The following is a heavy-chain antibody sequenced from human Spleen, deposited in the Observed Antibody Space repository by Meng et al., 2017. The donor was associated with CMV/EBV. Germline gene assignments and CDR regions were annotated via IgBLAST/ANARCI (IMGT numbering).Heavy chain of an antibody. V-gene: IGHV4-38-2*02. D-gene: IGHD6-6*01. CDR1: GYSISTGYH. Sequence: GSLRLSCTVSGYSISTGYHWGWVRQPPGKGLEWIGSIYHSGSTYYNPSLKSRVTISADTSKNHFSLRLSSVTAADTAVYYCARDHIAARPFDYWGQGTLVTVSS. CDR3: ARDHIAARPFDY. CDR2: IYHSGST. J-gene: IGHJ4*02.